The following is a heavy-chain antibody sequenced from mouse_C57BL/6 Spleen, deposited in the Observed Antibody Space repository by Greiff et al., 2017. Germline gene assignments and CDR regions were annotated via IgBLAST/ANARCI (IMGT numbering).Heavy chain of an antibody. V-gene: IGHV1-82*01. D-gene: IGHD1-3*01. CDR2: IYPGDGDT. Sequence: QVQLQQSGPELVKPGASVKISCKASGYAFSSSWMNWVKQRPGKGLEWIGRIYPGDGDTNYNGKFKGKATLTADKSSSTAYMQLSSLTSEDSAVYFCARESWDNPYYFDYWGQGTTLTGSS. CDR1: GYAFSSSW. CDR3: ARESWDNPYYFDY. J-gene: IGHJ2*01.